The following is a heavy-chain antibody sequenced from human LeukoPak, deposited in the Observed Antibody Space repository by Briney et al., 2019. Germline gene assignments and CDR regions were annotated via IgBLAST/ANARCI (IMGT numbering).Heavy chain of an antibody. CDR3: ARDPTARLQGWFDP. V-gene: IGHV4-59*01. Sequence: SETLSLTCAVYGGSFSGYYWSWIRQPPGKGVEWIGYIHYSGKTNYNPSLKSRVTISVDTSKNQFSLKLISVTAADTAVYYCARDPTARLQGWFDPWGQGTLVTVSS. J-gene: IGHJ5*02. D-gene: IGHD4-4*01. CDR1: GGSFSGYY. CDR2: IHYSGKT.